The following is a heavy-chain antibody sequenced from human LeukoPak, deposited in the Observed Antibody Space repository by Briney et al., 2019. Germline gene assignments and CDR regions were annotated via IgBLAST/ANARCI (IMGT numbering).Heavy chain of an antibody. CDR1: GFTFGAYA. CDR2: TRSKAYGGTT. D-gene: IGHD1-26*01. Sequence: PGGSLRLSCIASGFTFGAYALSWVRQAPGKGLEWVGFTRSKAYGGTTEYAASVKGRFSISRDDSQRIAYLQMNSLKAEDTAVYYCTRVGATGYSIFFDYWGQGTLVTVSS. V-gene: IGHV3-49*04. CDR3: TRVGATGYSIFFDY. J-gene: IGHJ4*02.